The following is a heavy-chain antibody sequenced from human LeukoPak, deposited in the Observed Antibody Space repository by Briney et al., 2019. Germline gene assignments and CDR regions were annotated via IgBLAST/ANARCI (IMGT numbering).Heavy chain of an antibody. CDR3: ARVTTLATVAGPNWFDP. D-gene: IGHD4-23*01. Sequence: ASVKVPCKASGYTFTGYYMHWVRQAPGQGLEWMGWISAYNGNTNYAQKLQGRVTMTTDTSTSTAYMELRSLRSEDTAVYYCARVTTLATVAGPNWFDPWGQGTLVTVSS. J-gene: IGHJ5*02. CDR2: ISAYNGNT. V-gene: IGHV1-18*04. CDR1: GYTFTGYY.